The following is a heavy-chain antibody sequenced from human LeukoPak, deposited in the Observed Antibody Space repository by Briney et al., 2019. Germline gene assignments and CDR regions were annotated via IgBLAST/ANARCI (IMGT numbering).Heavy chain of an antibody. CDR1: GYSFTSYW. V-gene: IGHV5-51*01. CDR3: ARPGSPDYYDSSGFPLNDAFDI. J-gene: IGHJ3*02. CDR2: IYPGDSDT. Sequence: GESLKISCQGSGYSFTSYWIGWVRQMPGKGLEWMGIIYPGDSDTRYSPSFQGQVTISADKSISTAYLQWSSLKASDTAMYYCARPGSPDYYDSSGFPLNDAFDIWGQGTMVTVSS. D-gene: IGHD3-22*01.